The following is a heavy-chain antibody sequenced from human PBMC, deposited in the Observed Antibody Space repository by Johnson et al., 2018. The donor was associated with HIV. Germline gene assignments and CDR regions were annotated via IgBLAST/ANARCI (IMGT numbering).Heavy chain of an antibody. V-gene: IGHV3-66*01. J-gene: IGHJ3*02. CDR2: IYSGGST. CDR1: GFTVSSNY. Sequence: VQLVESGGGLVQPGGSLRLSCAASGFTVSSNYMSWVRQAPGQGLEWVSVIYSGGSTYYADSVKGRFTISRDNSKNTLYLQMNSLRAEDTAVYYCASLSSSGAFDIWGQGTMVTVSS. CDR3: ASLSSSGAFDI. D-gene: IGHD6-6*01.